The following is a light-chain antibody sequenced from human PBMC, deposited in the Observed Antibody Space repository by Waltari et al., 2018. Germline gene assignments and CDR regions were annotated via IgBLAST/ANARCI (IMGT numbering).Light chain of an antibody. J-gene: IGKJ1*01. CDR2: GAS. CDR3: QQYNNWPRT. V-gene: IGKV3-15*01. CDR1: QSVSSN. Sequence: EIVMTQSPATLSVSPGDRVTLSCRASQSVSSNLAWYQQKPGQAPRLLIYGASTRATGIPARFSGSGSGTEFTLTISSLQSEDFAVYYCQQYNNWPRTFGQGTKVEIK.